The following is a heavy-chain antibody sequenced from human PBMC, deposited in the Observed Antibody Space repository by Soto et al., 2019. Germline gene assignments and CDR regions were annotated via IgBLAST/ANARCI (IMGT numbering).Heavy chain of an antibody. CDR2: IYYSGSA. CDR3: GGVAVAGTHFDY. Sequence: QVQLQESGPELVKPSDTLSLTCAVSGYSISSTNWWGWIRQPPGKGLEWIGYIYYSGSAYYNPSLKTGATMSVDRQKNRFPRKGGSVTAGDTAVYYGGGVAVAGTHFDYGGQGPLVPVSS. D-gene: IGHD6-19*01. CDR1: GYSISSTNW. J-gene: IGHJ4*02. V-gene: IGHV4-28*01.